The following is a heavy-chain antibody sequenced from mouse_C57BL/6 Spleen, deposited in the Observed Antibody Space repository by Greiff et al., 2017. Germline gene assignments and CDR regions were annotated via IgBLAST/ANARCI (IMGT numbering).Heavy chain of an antibody. Sequence: VQLQQSGPGLVKPSHSLSLTCYVTGYSFTSGYYCNLIRRFPRNKLEWMGYITYDGSTNYNPSVKNRISITRDTSKNQFFLKLNSVTTEDTATYYCARSGIIYYYGGEFAYWGKGTLVTVSA. V-gene: IGHV3-6*01. D-gene: IGHD1-1*01. J-gene: IGHJ3*01. CDR1: GYSFTSGYY. CDR2: ITYDGST. CDR3: ARSGIIYYYGGEFAY.